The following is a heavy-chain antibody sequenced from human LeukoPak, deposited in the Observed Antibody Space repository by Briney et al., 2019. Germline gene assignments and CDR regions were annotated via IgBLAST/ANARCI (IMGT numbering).Heavy chain of an antibody. CDR1: GGSISSGDYY. D-gene: IGHD3-22*01. J-gene: IGHJ4*02. Sequence: SQTLFLTCTVSGGSISSGDYYWSWIRQPPGKGLGWIAYMYYSGSTYYNPSLKSRVTMSADTSKNQLSLKLSSVTAADTAVYYCARVPPLNYYDSSGYLTWGQGTLVTVSS. V-gene: IGHV4-30-4*01. CDR2: MYYSGST. CDR3: ARVPPLNYYDSSGYLT.